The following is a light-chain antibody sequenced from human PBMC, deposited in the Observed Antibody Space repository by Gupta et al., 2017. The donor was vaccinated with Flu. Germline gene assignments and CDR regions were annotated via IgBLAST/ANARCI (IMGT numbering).Light chain of an antibody. Sequence: QPALTQPASVSGSPGQSFAISCTGTSSDIGGYDYVSWYQQQPGKAPKLMLFEVSRRPAGSCDRVSGSRSGNTASLTISGLLAEDEAFYYCSSYTNANTVVVFGGGTKLTVL. CDR2: EVS. CDR1: SSDIGGYDY. J-gene: IGLJ2*01. V-gene: IGLV2-14*01. CDR3: SSYTNANTVVV.